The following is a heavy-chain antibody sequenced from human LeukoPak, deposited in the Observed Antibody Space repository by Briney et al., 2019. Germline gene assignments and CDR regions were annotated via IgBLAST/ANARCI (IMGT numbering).Heavy chain of an antibody. J-gene: IGHJ4*02. V-gene: IGHV3-23*01. CDR2: ISGSDGSA. Sequence: GGSLRLSCAASGFTFSSYAMNWVRQAPGKGLEWVSGISGSDGSAYYADSVKGRFTISRDNSKNTLYLQMNSLRAEDTAVYYCAKAVGAIRYYFDYWGQGTLVTVSS. CDR3: AKAVGAIRYYFDY. CDR1: GFTFSSYA. D-gene: IGHD1-26*01.